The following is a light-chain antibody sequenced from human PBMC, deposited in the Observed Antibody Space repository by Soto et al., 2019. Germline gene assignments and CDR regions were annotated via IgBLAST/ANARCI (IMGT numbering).Light chain of an antibody. J-gene: IGLJ1*01. CDR2: GNI. V-gene: IGLV1-40*01. CDR1: SSNIGAGHD. CDR3: QSYDSSLSGSEV. Sequence: SVLTQPPSVSGAPGQRVTISCTGSSSNIGAGHDVHWYQHLPGTAPKLLIYGNINRPSGVPDRFSGSKSGTSASLAITGLQAEDEADYYCQSYDSSLSGSEVFGTGTKVTVL.